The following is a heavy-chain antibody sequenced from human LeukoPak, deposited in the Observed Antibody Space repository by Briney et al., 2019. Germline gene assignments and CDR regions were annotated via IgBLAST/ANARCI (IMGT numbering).Heavy chain of an antibody. CDR2: IIPIFGTA. Sequence: ASVKVSCKASGGTFSSYAISWVRQAPGQGLEWMGGIIPIFGTANYAQKFQGRVTITADESTSTAYMELSSLRSEDTAVYYCASYLEGSYCGGDCDEGYCGQGTLVTVSS. D-gene: IGHD2-21*01. CDR1: GGTFSSYA. CDR3: ASYLEGSYCGGDCDEGY. V-gene: IGHV1-69*13. J-gene: IGHJ4*02.